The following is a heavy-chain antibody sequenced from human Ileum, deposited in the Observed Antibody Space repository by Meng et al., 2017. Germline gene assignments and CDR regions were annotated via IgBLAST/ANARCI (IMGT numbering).Heavy chain of an antibody. D-gene: IGHD3-3*01. CDR2: MYYSGST. J-gene: IGHJ2*01. Sequence: HAHWHQSRPGLMMHSKTMFLTCTVSRVSISSNVNYWRWLRQHPGKGLEWLGYMYYSGSTYYNPSINTPITTSLDTSKNQFSLRLDSVTAADTAVYFCARNDLAFWYFDLWGRGTLVTVSS. CDR1: RVSISSNVNY. V-gene: IGHV4-31*01. CDR3: ARNDLAFWYFDL.